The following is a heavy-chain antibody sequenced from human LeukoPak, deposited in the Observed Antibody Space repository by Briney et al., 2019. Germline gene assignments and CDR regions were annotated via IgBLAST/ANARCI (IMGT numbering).Heavy chain of an antibody. V-gene: IGHV3-21*01. J-gene: IGHJ4*02. CDR1: GFTFSSYS. D-gene: IGHD6-13*01. Sequence: GGSLRLSCAASGFTFSSYSMNWVRQAPGKGLEWVSSISSSSSYIYYADSVKGRFTISRDNAKNTLYLQMNSLRAEDTAVYYCAREAPSSWGFDYWGQGTLVTVSS. CDR3: AREAPSSWGFDY. CDR2: ISSSSSYI.